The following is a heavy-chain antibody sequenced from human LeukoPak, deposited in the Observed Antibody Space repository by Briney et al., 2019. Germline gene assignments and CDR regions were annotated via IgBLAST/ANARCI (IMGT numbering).Heavy chain of an antibody. CDR1: GYTFTGYY. Sequence: ASVKVSCKASGYTFTGYYMHWVRQAPGQGLEWMGWINAYNGNTNYAQKLQGRVTMTTDTSTNTAYMELRSLRSDDTAVYYCARSAVADTLSAYYFEYWGQGTLVTVSS. CDR2: INAYNGNT. J-gene: IGHJ4*02. V-gene: IGHV1-18*04. D-gene: IGHD6-19*01. CDR3: ARSAVADTLSAYYFEY.